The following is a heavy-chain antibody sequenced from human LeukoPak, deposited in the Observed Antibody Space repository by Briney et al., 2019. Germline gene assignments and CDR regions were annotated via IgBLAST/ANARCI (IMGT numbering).Heavy chain of an antibody. CDR1: GFTLSTYY. CDR3: ARYRHCGGDCYPLDC. Sequence: PGGSLRLSCAASGFTLSTYYMSWVRQAPGKGLEWVANIRQDGGETSYVDSVKGRFTISGDNAKNSLYLQMNTLRAEDTAMYYCARYRHCGGDCYPLDCWGQGTLVTVSS. D-gene: IGHD2-21*02. J-gene: IGHJ4*02. CDR2: IRQDGGET. V-gene: IGHV3-7*01.